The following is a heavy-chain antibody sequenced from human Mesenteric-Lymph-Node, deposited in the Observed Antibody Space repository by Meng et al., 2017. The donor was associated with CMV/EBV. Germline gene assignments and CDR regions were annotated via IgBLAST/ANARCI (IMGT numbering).Heavy chain of an antibody. CDR3: AKGCSSTSCYFSDAFDT. J-gene: IGHJ3*02. Sequence: GGSLRLSCAASGFTFSSYAMSWVRQAPGKGLEWVSAISGSGGSTYYADSVKGRFTISRDNSKNTLYLQMNSLRAEDTAVYYCAKGCSSTSCYFSDAFDTWGQGTMVTVSS. CDR2: ISGSGGST. D-gene: IGHD2-2*01. V-gene: IGHV3-23*01. CDR1: GFTFSSYA.